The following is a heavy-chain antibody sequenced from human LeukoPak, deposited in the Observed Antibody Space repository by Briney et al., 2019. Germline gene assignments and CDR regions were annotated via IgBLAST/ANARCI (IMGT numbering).Heavy chain of an antibody. CDR1: GFTFSTYC. CDR3: ADDRVFSCDYDILLGYQRVRDDSDF. J-gene: IGHJ4*03. D-gene: IGHD3-9*01. V-gene: IGHV3-7*05. CDR2: IKQDGGEK. Sequence: PGGSLRLSCAASGFTFSTYCMSWVRQAPGKGLEWVANIKQDGGEKYYVDSVKGRFTISRDNAKNTLYLQMNSLRAEDTAVYYSADDRVFSCDYDILLGYQRVRDDSDFWGQGTLVTVSS.